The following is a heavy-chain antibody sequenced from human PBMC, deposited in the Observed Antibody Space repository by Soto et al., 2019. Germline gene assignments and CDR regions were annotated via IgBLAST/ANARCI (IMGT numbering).Heavy chain of an antibody. CDR3: TRGGTLTPGDS. CDR1: VSTGSGNY. V-gene: IGHV3-53*01. Sequence: EVQLVESGGALIQPGGSLRLSCAASVSTGSGNYMHWVRQAPGKGLEWVSVIYSGGSSYYADSVKGRFTVSRDDSKNTLYLKMNSLRGDDTAVYFCTRGGTLTPGDSWGRGTLVTVSS. CDR2: IYSGGSS. J-gene: IGHJ4*02. D-gene: IGHD1-26*01.